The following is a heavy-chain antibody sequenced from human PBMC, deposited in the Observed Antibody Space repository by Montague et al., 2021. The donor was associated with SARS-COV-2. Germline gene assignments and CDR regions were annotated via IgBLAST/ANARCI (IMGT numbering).Heavy chain of an antibody. J-gene: IGHJ4*02. Sequence: SETLSLTCTVSGGSVSSGGYYWSWIRQPPGKGLEWIGYIYYGGSTNNNPSLKSRVTISLDTSKNQFSLKLTSVTAADTAVYYCARVSLAAAATRSDYWGQGTLVTVSS. CDR1: GGSVSSGGYY. CDR2: IYYGGST. V-gene: IGHV4-61*08. D-gene: IGHD6-13*01. CDR3: ARVSLAAAATRSDY.